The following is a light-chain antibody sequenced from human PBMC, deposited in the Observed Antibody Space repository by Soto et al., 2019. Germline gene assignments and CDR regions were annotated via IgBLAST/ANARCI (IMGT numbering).Light chain of an antibody. J-gene: IGKJ1*01. Sequence: DIVLTQSRGTLSLSPGERATLSCRASQSVNSDYFAWYQQKPGQAPRLLIYGASTRAAGIPDRFTGSGSGTDFTLTISRLEPEDLAVYYCQQYGNSPPWTFGQGTKVEIK. CDR2: GAS. CDR3: QQYGNSPPWT. CDR1: QSVNSDY. V-gene: IGKV3-20*01.